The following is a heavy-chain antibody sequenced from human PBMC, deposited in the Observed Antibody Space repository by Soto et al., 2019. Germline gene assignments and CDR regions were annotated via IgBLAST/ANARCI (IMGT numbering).Heavy chain of an antibody. J-gene: IGHJ5*02. V-gene: IGHV3-73*01. Sequence: EVQLVESGGGLVQPGESLKLSCAASGFTFSDSTMHWVRQASGKGLEWVGRIRNKADSYATVYAASVKGRFTISRDDSKNMAYLQMNCLKTEDTAVYYCSGPIRSVGPWGQGTLVTVSS. CDR3: SGPIRSVGP. CDR2: IRNKADSYAT. CDR1: GFTFSDST.